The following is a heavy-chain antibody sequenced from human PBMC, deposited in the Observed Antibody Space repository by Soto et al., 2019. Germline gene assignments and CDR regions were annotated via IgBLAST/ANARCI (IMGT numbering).Heavy chain of an antibody. CDR3: ARAQEGDMVYYYYGMDV. J-gene: IGHJ6*02. CDR2: IYPGDSDT. D-gene: IGHD2-15*01. CDR1: GYSFTSYW. V-gene: IGHV5-51*01. Sequence: GESLKISCKGSGYSFTSYWIGWVRQMPGKGLEWMGIIYPGDSDTRYSPSFQGQVTISADKSISTAYLQWSSLKASDTAMYYCARAQEGDMVYYYYGMDVWCQGTTVTVSS.